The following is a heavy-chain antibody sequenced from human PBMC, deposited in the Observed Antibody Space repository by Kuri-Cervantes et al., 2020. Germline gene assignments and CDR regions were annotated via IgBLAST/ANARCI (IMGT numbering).Heavy chain of an antibody. CDR1: GYTFTGYY. Sequence: SVKVSCKASGYTFTGYYMHWVRQAPGQGLEWMGWSNPNSGGTNYAKKFQGRFTMTRDTSISTASMELSRLRSDDTAAYYCARENDAGGDCNCWGQGTLVTVSS. CDR2: SNPNSGGT. CDR3: ARENDAGGDCNC. V-gene: IGHV1-2*02. J-gene: IGHJ4*02. D-gene: IGHD1-1*01.